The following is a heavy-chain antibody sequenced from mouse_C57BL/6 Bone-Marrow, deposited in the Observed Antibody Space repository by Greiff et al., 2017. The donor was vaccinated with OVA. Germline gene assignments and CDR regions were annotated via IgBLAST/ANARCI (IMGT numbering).Heavy chain of an antibody. CDR2: IYPSDSET. D-gene: IGHD4-1*01. Sequence: QVQLQQSGAELVRPGSSVKLSCKASGYTFTSYWMDWVKQRPGQGLEWIGNIYPSDSETHYNQKFKDKATLTVDKSSSTAYMQLSSLTSEDSAVYYCARGKTGTLAYWGQGTLVTVSA. CDR3: ARGKTGTLAY. V-gene: IGHV1-61*01. J-gene: IGHJ3*01. CDR1: GYTFTSYW.